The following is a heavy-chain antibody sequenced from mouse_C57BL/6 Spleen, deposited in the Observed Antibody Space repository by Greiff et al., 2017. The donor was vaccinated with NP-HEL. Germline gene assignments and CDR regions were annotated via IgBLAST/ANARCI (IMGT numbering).Heavy chain of an antibody. CDR3: ARREGDY. V-gene: IGHV1-20*01. Sequence: EVQLQQSGPELVKPGDSVKISCKASGYSFTGYFMNWVMQSHGKSLEWIGRINPYNGDTFYNQKFKGKATLTVDKSSSTAHMELRSLTSEDSAIYYGARREGDYWGQGTTLTVSS. J-gene: IGHJ2*01. CDR1: GYSFTGYF. CDR2: INPYNGDT.